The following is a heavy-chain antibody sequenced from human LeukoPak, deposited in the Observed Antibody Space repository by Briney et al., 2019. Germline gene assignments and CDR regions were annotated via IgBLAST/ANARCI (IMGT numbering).Heavy chain of an antibody. CDR1: GFTFSSYG. V-gene: IGHV3-33*01. CDR3: ARDSCGSPSCFDY. D-gene: IGHD2-2*01. J-gene: IGHJ4*02. CDR2: IQYDGSIE. Sequence: PGGSLRLSCTASGFTFSSYGMHWVRQAPGRGLEWVAAIQYDGSIEYYADSVKGRFTISRDQSKNTLFLQVNSLRAEDTPVYYCARDSCGSPSCFDYWGQGTLVTVSS.